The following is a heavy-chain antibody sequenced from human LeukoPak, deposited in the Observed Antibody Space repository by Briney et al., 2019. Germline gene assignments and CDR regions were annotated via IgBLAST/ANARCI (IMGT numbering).Heavy chain of an antibody. V-gene: IGHV3-74*01. CDR3: AGFCGGDCYPNWFDP. D-gene: IGHD2-21*02. CDR2: INSDGSST. J-gene: IGHJ5*02. CDR1: GFTFSSYW. Sequence: QSGGSLRLPCAASGFTFSSYWMHWVRQAPGKGLVCVSRINSDGSSTSYADSVKGRFTISRDNAKNTLYLQMNSLRAEDTAVHYCAGFCGGDCYPNWFDPWGQGTLVTVSS.